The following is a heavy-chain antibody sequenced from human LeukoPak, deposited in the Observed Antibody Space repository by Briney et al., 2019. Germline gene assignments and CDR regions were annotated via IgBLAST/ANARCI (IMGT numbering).Heavy chain of an antibody. D-gene: IGHD2-2*01. CDR1: GYSISSGYY. CDR3: ARVAVVVPAARLRFDP. Sequence: PSETLSLTCTVSGYSISSGYYWGWIRQPPGKGLEWIGSIYHSGSTYYNPSLKSRVTISVDTSKNQFSLKLSPVTAADTAVYYCARVAVVVPAARLRFDPWGQGTLVTVSS. J-gene: IGHJ5*02. V-gene: IGHV4-38-2*02. CDR2: IYHSGST.